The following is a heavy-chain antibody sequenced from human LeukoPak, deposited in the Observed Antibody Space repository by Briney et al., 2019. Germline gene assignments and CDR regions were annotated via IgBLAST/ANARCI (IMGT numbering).Heavy chain of an antibody. V-gene: IGHV3-7*01. CDR2: IKQDGSEK. CDR1: GFTFSSYW. Sequence: GGSLRLSCAASGFTFSSYWMSWVRQVPGKGLEWVANIKQDGSEKYYVDSVKGRFTISRDNAKKSLYVQMNSLRAEDTAVYYCAKDRSAHGDSTGDYWGQGTLVTVSS. D-gene: IGHD4-17*01. CDR3: AKDRSAHGDSTGDY. J-gene: IGHJ4*02.